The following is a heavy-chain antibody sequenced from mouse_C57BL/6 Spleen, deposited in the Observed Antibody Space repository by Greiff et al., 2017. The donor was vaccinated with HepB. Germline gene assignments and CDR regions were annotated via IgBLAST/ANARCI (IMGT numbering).Heavy chain of an antibody. Sequence: QVQLKQSGAELVKPGASVKMSCKASGYTFTSYWITWVKQRPGQGLEWIGDIYPGSGSTNYNEKFKSKATLTVDTSSSTAYMQLSSLTSEDSAVYYCARGTGPYWYFDVWGTGTTVTVSS. CDR1: GYTFTSYW. CDR2: IYPGSGST. V-gene: IGHV1-55*01. D-gene: IGHD4-1*01. J-gene: IGHJ1*03. CDR3: ARGTGPYWYFDV.